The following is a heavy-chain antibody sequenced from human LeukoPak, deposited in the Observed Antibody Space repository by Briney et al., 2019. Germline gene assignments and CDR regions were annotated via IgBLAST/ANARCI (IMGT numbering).Heavy chain of an antibody. CDR3: AREYSSGLDY. J-gene: IGHJ4*02. V-gene: IGHV4-31*03. D-gene: IGHD6-19*01. Sequence: SETLSLTCTVSGGSISSGGYYWSWIRQHPGKGLEWIGYIYYSGNTYYNPSLKSRVTISVDTSKNQFSLKLSSVTAADTAVYYCAREYSSGLDYWGQGTLVTVSS. CDR1: GGSISSGGYY. CDR2: IYYSGNT.